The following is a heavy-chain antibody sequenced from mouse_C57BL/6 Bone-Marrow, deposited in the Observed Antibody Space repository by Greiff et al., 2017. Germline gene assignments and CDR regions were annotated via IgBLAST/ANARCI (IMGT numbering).Heavy chain of an antibody. Sequence: EVHLVESGGGLVKPGGSLKLSCAASGFTFSSYAMSWVRQTPEKRLEWVASISSGGSNYDPDSVMGRFTISRDNAMKILYLQMRGLSSEDTAMYYFANLLSDYWGQGTTLTVSS. CDR1: GFTFSSYA. CDR3: ANLLSDY. D-gene: IGHD1-1*01. J-gene: IGHJ2*01. V-gene: IGHV5-6-5*01. CDR2: ISSGGSN.